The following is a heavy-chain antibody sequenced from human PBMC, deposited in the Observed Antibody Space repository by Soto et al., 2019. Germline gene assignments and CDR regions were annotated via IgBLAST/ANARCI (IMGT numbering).Heavy chain of an antibody. D-gene: IGHD3-22*01. J-gene: IGHJ5*02. CDR2: ISSSGSTI. V-gene: IGHV3-11*01. Sequence: GGSLRLSCAASGFTFSDYYMSWIRQAPGKGLEWVSYISSSGSTIYYADSVKGRFTISRDNAKNSLYLQMNSLRAEDTAVYYCASSLSYYDSSGYYYAWFDPWGQGTLVTVSS. CDR1: GFTFSDYY. CDR3: ASSLSYYDSSGYYYAWFDP.